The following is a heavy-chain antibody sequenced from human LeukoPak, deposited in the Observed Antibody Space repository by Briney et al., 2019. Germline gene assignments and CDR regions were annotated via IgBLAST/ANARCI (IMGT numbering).Heavy chain of an antibody. CDR3: AKLYCSGGSGYGYHDY. D-gene: IGHD2-15*01. CDR1: GFTFTSYW. J-gene: IGHJ4*02. V-gene: IGHV3-7*05. CDR2: KNQDGSEI. Sequence: GGSLRLSCAASGFTFTSYWMSWVRQAPGKGLEWAADKNQDGSEIYYVDSVKGRFTISRDNAKNSLSLQMNSLRAEDTAVYYCAKLYCSGGSGYGYHDYWGQGTLVTVSS.